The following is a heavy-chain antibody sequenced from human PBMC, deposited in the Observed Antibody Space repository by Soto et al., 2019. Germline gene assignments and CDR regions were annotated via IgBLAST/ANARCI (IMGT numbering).Heavy chain of an antibody. V-gene: IGHV1-46*01. CDR1: GYRNTRYY. CDR2: INPSGGST. CDR3: ARDLIAAADYYYGMDV. D-gene: IGHD6-13*01. J-gene: IGHJ6*02. Sequence: VSVKVACKASGYRNTRYYRHWVRQTPGQGLEWMGIINPSGGSTSYAQKFQGRVTMTRDTSTSTVYMELSSLRSEDTAVYYRARDLIAAADYYYGMDVWGQGTTVTVSS.